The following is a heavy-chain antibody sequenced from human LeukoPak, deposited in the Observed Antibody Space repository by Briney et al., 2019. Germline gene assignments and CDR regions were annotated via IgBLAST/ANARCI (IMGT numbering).Heavy chain of an antibody. J-gene: IGHJ3*02. CDR3: ARDMVRGVITPSDAFDI. CDR1: GYTFTSYG. CDR2: ISAYNGNI. D-gene: IGHD3-10*01. V-gene: IGHV1-18*01. Sequence: GASVKVSCKASGYTFTSYGISWVRQAPGQGLEWMGWISAYNGNINYAQKLQGRVTMTTDTSTSTAYMELRSLRSDDTAVYYCARDMVRGVITPSDAFDIWGQGTMVTVSS.